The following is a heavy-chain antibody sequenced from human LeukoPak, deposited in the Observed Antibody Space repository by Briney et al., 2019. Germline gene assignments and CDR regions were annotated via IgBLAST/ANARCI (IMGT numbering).Heavy chain of an antibody. D-gene: IGHD3-10*01. Sequence: GGSLRLSCAGSGFTFSTYWMSWVRQVPGKGLEWVANINEDGSEKNYVDSVKGRFTISRDNAKNLVYLQMNSLRAEDTAVYYCAKDWVWFGDPVYYFDYWGQGTLVTVSS. CDR1: GFTFSTYW. V-gene: IGHV3-7*03. CDR3: AKDWVWFGDPVYYFDY. J-gene: IGHJ4*02. CDR2: INEDGSEK.